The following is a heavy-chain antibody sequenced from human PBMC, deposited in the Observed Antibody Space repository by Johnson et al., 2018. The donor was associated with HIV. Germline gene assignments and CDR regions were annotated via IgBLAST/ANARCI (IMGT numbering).Heavy chain of an antibody. Sequence: VQLVESGGGVVQPGRSLRLSCAASGFSFSSYAMSWVRQAPGKGLEWVSAISGSGGSTYYADSVKGRFTISRDNSKNTLYLQMNSLRAEDTAVYYCPVDTEAFDIWGQGTMVTVSS. J-gene: IGHJ3*02. CDR3: PVDTEAFDI. D-gene: IGHD1-14*01. V-gene: IGHV3-23*04. CDR2: ISGSGGST. CDR1: GFSFSSYA.